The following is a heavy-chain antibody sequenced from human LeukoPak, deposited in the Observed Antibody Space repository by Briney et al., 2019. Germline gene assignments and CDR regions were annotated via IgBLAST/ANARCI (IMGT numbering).Heavy chain of an antibody. J-gene: IGHJ4*02. CDR3: ASVYPDYDILTGYYGLDY. D-gene: IGHD3-9*01. CDR1: GFTFSSYA. V-gene: IGHV3-23*01. Sequence: GGSLRLSCAASGFTFSSYAMSWVRQAPGKGLEWVSAISGSGGSTYYTDSVKGRFTISRDNSKNTLYLQMNSLRAEDTAVYYCASVYPDYDILTGYYGLDYWGQGTLVTVSS. CDR2: ISGSGGST.